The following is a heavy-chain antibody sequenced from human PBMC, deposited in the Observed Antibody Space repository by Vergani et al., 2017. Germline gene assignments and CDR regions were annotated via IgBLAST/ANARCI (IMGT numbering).Heavy chain of an antibody. CDR3: ARKIRRILTGYYTGYYCMDV. J-gene: IGHJ6*02. CDR1: GYTFTGYY. CDR2: INPNSGGT. D-gene: IGHD3-9*01. V-gene: IGHV1-2*02. Sequence: QVQLVQSGAEVKKPGASVKVSCKASGYTFTGYYMHWVRQAPGQGLEWMGWINPNSGGTNYAQQFQGRVTMTRDTSISTAYMELSRLRSDDTAVYYCARKIRRILTGYYTGYYCMDVWGQGTTVTVSS.